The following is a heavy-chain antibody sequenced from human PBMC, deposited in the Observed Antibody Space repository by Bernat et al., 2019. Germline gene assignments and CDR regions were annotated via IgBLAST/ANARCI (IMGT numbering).Heavy chain of an antibody. CDR3: ARLFCSGSSCIRGGAFDI. D-gene: IGHD2-2*01. CDR2: IFYSGSA. J-gene: IGHJ3*02. V-gene: IGHV4-31*03. CDR1: GGSISSGGYV. Sequence: QLQLQESGPGLVQPSQTLSLTGTVSGGSISSGGYVWGWLRQHPGKGLDWIGYIFYSGSAYYSPSLQSRLTISLATSTNRFSLKLNSVTAADTAVSYCARLFCSGSSCIRGGAFDIWGRGTVVTVSS.